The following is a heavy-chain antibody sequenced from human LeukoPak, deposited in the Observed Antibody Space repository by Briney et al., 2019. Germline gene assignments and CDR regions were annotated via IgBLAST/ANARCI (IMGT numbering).Heavy chain of an antibody. J-gene: IGHJ6*03. D-gene: IGHD2-15*01. CDR2: IGTAGGT. CDR3: ARDRGGGHMDV. V-gene: IGHV3-13*01. CDR1: GFTFSNYD. Sequence: GGSLRLSCAASGFTFSNYDMHWVHQATGKGLEWVSAIGTAGGTYYPGSVKGRFTISRENAKNSLYLQMNSLRAGDTAVYYCARDRGGGHMDVWGKGTTVTISS.